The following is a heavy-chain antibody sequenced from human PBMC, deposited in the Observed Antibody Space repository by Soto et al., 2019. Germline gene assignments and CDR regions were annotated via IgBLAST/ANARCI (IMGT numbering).Heavy chain of an antibody. Sequence: EVQLVESGGDLVQPGGSLRLSCAASGLTFSNYWMTWVRQAPGKGLEWVANINQDGSEKYYVDSVEGRCTISSHNARNSMYLQMNSLTADDTAVYYCARDRGRRGGSFGDYWGQGTLVTVSS. V-gene: IGHV3-7*05. CDR1: GLTFSNYW. CDR3: ARDRGRRGGSFGDY. J-gene: IGHJ4*02. D-gene: IGHD1-26*01. CDR2: INQDGSEK.